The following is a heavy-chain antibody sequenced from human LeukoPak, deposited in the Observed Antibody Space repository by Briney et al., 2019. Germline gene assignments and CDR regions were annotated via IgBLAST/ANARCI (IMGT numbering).Heavy chain of an antibody. V-gene: IGHV3-30*14. D-gene: IGHD2-15*01. J-gene: IGHJ3*02. CDR2: ISYDGSNK. Sequence: GGSLRLSCAASGFTFSSHTMHWVRQAPGKGLEEVAVISYDGSNKYYADSVKGRFTISRDNSKNTLYLQMNSLRAEDTAVYYCASSLVVVAAWGAFDIWGQGTMVTVSS. CDR3: ASSLVVVAAWGAFDI. CDR1: GFTFSSHT.